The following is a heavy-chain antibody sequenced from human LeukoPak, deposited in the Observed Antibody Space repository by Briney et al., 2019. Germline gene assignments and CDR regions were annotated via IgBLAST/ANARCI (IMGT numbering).Heavy chain of an antibody. CDR3: ARPARSCSGGSCHTLYFDY. CDR2: IIPIFGTA. D-gene: IGHD2-15*01. V-gene: IGHV1-69*15. Sequence: SLKVSSKASGVTLSSYAISWVRRAPGQGHEWMGRIIPIFGTATYAQPLQGRVTITSDESTSTAYMELSSLVSEDTAVYYCARPARSCSGGSCHTLYFDYWGQGTLVTVSS. CDR1: GVTLSSYA. J-gene: IGHJ4*02.